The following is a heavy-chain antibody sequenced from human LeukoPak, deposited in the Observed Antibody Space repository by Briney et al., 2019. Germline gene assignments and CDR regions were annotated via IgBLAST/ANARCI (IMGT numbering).Heavy chain of an antibody. CDR2: VYYSGTT. Sequence: PSETLSLTCTVSGGSIGTFYWSWIRQPPGKGLEWIGYVYYSGTTNYNPSLKSRLSMLVDTSKNQFSLNLSSVTAADTGVYFCARVDNGTATNWFDPWGQGILVTVSS. D-gene: IGHD2-21*02. CDR1: GGSIGTFY. CDR3: ARVDNGTATNWFDP. J-gene: IGHJ5*02. V-gene: IGHV4-59*01.